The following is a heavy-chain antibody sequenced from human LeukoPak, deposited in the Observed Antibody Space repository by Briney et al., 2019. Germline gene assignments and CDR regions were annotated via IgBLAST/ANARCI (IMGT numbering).Heavy chain of an antibody. CDR1: GGSISSYY. J-gene: IGHJ4*02. CDR2: IYYSGST. Sequence: SETLSLTCTVSGGSISSYYWSWIRQPPGKGLEWIGYIYYSGSTNYNPSLKSRVTISVDTSKNQFSLKLSSVTAADTAVYYCARYGDYGDYFDYWGQGTLVTGSS. V-gene: IGHV4-59*01. D-gene: IGHD4-17*01. CDR3: ARYGDYGDYFDY.